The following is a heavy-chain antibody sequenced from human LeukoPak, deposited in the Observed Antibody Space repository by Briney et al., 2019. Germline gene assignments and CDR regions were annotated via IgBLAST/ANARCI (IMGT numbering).Heavy chain of an antibody. CDR3: AKDGSSGWSY. CDR2: IKQDGSEK. Sequence: GGSLRLSCGASGFTFSSYWMSWVRQAPGKGLEWVANIKQDGSEKYYVDSVKGRFTISRDNAKNSLYLQMNSLRAEDTAVYYCAKDGSSGWSYWGQGTLVTVSS. J-gene: IGHJ4*02. CDR1: GFTFSSYW. V-gene: IGHV3-7*03. D-gene: IGHD6-19*01.